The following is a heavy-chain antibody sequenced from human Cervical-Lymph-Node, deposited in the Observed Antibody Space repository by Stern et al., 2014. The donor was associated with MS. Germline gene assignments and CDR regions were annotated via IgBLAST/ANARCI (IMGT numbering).Heavy chain of an antibody. V-gene: IGHV1-69*17. CDR3: ARDGGGVDI. CDR2: IIPSIGIA. D-gene: IGHD2-8*01. CDR1: GGTFSSYA. Sequence: QVQLVQSGAEVKKPGSSVKVSCKASGGTFSSYAIRWVRQAPGQGLGWVGGIIPSIGIANHAQKFQGRVTITADKSTNTGYMELSSLRSEDTALYYCARDGGGVDIWGQGTMVSVSS. J-gene: IGHJ3*02.